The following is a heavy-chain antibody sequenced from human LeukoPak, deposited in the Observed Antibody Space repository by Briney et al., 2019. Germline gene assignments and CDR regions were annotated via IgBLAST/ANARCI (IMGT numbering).Heavy chain of an antibody. CDR1: GASVSNHY. CDR3: AISYGGYVLDS. CDR2: AYYSGST. V-gene: IGHV4-59*02. D-gene: IGHD5-12*01. J-gene: IGHJ4*02. Sequence: SETLSLTCSVSGASVSNHYCTWIRQPPGKRLEWIGYAYYSGSTNYNASLKSRVTISVDTAKNQLSRRLNSVTAADTAVYYCAISYGGYVLDSWGQGTLVIVSS.